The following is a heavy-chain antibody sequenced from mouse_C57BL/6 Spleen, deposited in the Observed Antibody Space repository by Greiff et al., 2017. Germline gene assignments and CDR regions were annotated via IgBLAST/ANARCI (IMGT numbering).Heavy chain of an antibody. Sequence: QVQLQQPGAELVKPGASVKVSCKASGYTFTSYWMHWVKQRPGQGLELIGRIHPSDSDTNYNQKFKGKATLTVDKSSSTAYVQLSSLTSEDSAVYYCAICGNYYAMDYWGQGTSVTVSS. CDR1: GYTFTSYW. J-gene: IGHJ4*01. V-gene: IGHV1-74*01. CDR2: IHPSDSDT. CDR3: AICGNYYAMDY. D-gene: IGHD2-1*01.